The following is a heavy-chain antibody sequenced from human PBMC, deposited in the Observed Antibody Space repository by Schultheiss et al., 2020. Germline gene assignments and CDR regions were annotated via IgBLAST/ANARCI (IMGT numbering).Heavy chain of an antibody. D-gene: IGHD3-16*01. CDR2: IYYSGST. Sequence: SETLSLTCTVSGGSISSSSYYWGWIRQPPGKGLEWIGSIYYSGSTYYNPSLKSRVSISVDTSKNQFSLKLSSVTAADTAVYYCARLGGWFDPWGQGTLVTVSS. CDR3: ARLGGWFDP. CDR1: GGSISSSSYY. J-gene: IGHJ5*02. V-gene: IGHV4-39*01.